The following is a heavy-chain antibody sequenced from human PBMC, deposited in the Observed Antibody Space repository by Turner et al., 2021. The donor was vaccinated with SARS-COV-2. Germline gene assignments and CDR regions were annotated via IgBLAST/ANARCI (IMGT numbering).Heavy chain of an antibody. CDR3: ARGMGRGVNAYAEYFQH. Sequence: QVQLVQSGAAVKKPGSSVKVPCKASGGTFSSYAISWVRQAPGQGLEGMGRFIPILGIATNAQNFQGRVTITADTTTNTAYMELSSLRSEETAVYDWARGMGRGVNAYAEYFQHWGQGTLVTVSS. CDR2: FIPILGIA. J-gene: IGHJ1*01. CDR1: GGTFSSYA. V-gene: IGHV1-69*04. D-gene: IGHD3-10*01.